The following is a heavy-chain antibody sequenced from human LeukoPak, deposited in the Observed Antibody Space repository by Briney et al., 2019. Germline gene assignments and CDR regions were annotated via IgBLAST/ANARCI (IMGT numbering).Heavy chain of an antibody. V-gene: IGHV1-69*04. CDR2: IIPILGIA. Sequence: ASVKVSCKASGGTFSSYAISWVRQAPGQGLEWMGRIIPILGIANYAQKFQGRVTITADKSTSTAYMELSSLRPEDTAVYYCAREIGYCSSTSCPPFYGMDVWGQGTTVTVSS. J-gene: IGHJ6*02. D-gene: IGHD2-2*03. CDR1: GGTFSSYA. CDR3: AREIGYCSSTSCPPFYGMDV.